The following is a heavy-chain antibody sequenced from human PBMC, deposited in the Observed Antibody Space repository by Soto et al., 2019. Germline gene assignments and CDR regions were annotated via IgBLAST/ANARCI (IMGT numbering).Heavy chain of an antibody. CDR1: GYTFTSYA. D-gene: IGHD6-19*01. V-gene: IGHV1-3*01. CDR3: ARMDSSGWYSPDY. CDR2: INAGNGNT. J-gene: IGHJ4*02. Sequence: SVKVSCKASGYTFTSYAMHWVRQAPGQRLEWMGWINAGNGNTKYSQKFQGRVTITRDTSASTAYMELSSLRSEDTAVYYCARMDSSGWYSPDYWGQGTLVTVSS.